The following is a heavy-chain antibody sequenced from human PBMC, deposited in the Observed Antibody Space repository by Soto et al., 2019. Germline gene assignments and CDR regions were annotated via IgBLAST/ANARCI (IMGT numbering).Heavy chain of an antibody. D-gene: IGHD2-2*01. V-gene: IGHV1-18*01. CDR2: ISAYNGNT. CDR3: ARVGYCSSTSCYGGFDP. CDR1: GYTFTSYG. J-gene: IGHJ5*02. Sequence: QVQLVQSGAEVKKPAASVKVSCKASGYTFTSYGIRWVRQAPGQGREWMGWISAYNGNTKYAQKLQGRVTMTTDTSTSTAYMELRSLGSDDTAVYYCARVGYCSSTSCYGGFDPWGQGTLVTVSS.